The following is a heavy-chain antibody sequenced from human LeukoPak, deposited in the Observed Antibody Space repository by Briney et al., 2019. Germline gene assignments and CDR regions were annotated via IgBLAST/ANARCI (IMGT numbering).Heavy chain of an antibody. CDR2: ISSSSSYI. CDR3: ARDLATTVVTPLAFDI. D-gene: IGHD4-23*01. J-gene: IGHJ3*02. V-gene: IGHV3-21*01. Sequence: PGGSLRLSCAASGFTCSSYSMNWVRQAPGKGLEWVSSISSSSSYIYYADSVKGRFTISRDNAKNSLYLQMNSLRAEDTAVYYCARDLATTVVTPLAFDIWGQGTTVTVSS. CDR1: GFTCSSYS.